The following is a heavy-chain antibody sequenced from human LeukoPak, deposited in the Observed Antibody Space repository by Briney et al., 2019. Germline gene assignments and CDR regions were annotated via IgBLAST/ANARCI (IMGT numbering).Heavy chain of an antibody. CDR1: GFIFSNNA. CDR3: AKTAMIKIIIKSYPKGLHY. V-gene: IGHV3-23*01. J-gene: IGHJ4*02. CDR2: VYGGGDTT. Sequence: GESLTLSCVASGFIFSNNAMNWVRQAPGTGLEWLAAVYGGGDTTYYADSVKGRFTISRDNSKNTLYLQMNSLKAEDTAVYYCAKTAMIKIIIKSYPKGLHYWGQGTLVAVSS. D-gene: IGHD3-16*01.